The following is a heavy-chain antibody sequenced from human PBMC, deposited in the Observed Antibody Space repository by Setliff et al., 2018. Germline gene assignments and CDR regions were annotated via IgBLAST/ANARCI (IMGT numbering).Heavy chain of an antibody. D-gene: IGHD3-3*01. Sequence: ASVKVSCKTSGYTFTGSLISWVRQAPGQGLEWLGWIGVYSGNTYTEQRFQGRVSLTTDESTNTAYLELRGLRSDDTAVYYCMRLVRFCSRTVCQRTSGDEAWGQGTLVTVSS. CDR1: GYTFTGSL. J-gene: IGHJ5*02. CDR2: IGVYSGNT. V-gene: IGHV1-18*01. CDR3: MRLVRFCSRTVCQRTSGDEA.